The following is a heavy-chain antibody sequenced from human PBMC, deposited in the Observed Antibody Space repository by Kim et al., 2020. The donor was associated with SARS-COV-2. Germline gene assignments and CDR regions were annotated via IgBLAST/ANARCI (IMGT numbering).Heavy chain of an antibody. CDR3: AHSAGIAVAGILVLNNSFDP. J-gene: IGHJ5*02. D-gene: IGHD6-19*01. Sequence: SGPTLVNPTQTLTLTCTFSGFSLSTSGVGVGWIRQPPGKALEWLALIYWDDDKRYSPSPKSRLTITKDTSKNQVVLTMTNMDPGDTATYYCAHSAGIAVAGILVLNNSFDPWGQGTLVTVSS. CDR2: IYWDDDK. V-gene: IGHV2-5*02. CDR1: GFSLSTSGVG.